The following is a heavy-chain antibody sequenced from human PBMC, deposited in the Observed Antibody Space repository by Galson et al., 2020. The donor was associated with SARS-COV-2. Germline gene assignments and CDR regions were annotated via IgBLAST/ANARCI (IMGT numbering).Heavy chain of an antibody. V-gene: IGHV3-21*01. CDR1: GFTFSSYS. CDR2: ISSSSYI. J-gene: IGHJ4*02. CDR3: ATPRGYSGYDFDY. D-gene: IGHD5-12*01. Sequence: GGSLRLSCAASGFTFSSYSMNWVRQAPGKGLEWVSSISSSSYIYYADSVKGRFTISRDNAKTSLYLQMNSLRAEDTAVYYCATPRGYSGYDFDYWGQGTLVTVSS.